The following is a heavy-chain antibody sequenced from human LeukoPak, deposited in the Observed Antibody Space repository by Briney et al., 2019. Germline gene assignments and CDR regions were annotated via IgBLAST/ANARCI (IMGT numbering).Heavy chain of an antibody. D-gene: IGHD2-8*01. V-gene: IGHV3-74*01. CDR1: GFTFSGYS. Sequence: PGGSLRLSCAASGFTFSGYSMNWVRQAPGKGLVWVSRINSDGSGTSDADFVKGRFTISRDNSKNTLYLQMNSLRAEDTAMYYCARDRLTNDAFDIWGQGTMVTVSS. J-gene: IGHJ3*02. CDR3: ARDRLTNDAFDI. CDR2: INSDGSGT.